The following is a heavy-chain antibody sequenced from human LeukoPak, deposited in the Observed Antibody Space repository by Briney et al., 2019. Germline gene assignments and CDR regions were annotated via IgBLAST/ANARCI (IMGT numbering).Heavy chain of an antibody. J-gene: IGHJ5*02. Sequence: GGSLRLSCAASGFTFSTYSMNWVRQAPGKGLEWISYISTSSSTIYYADSVKGRFTISRDNAKNSVYLQVNSLRDEDTAVYYCAGDPRGRAPREGWFDPWGQGTLVTVSS. D-gene: IGHD3-10*01. V-gene: IGHV3-48*02. CDR3: AGDPRGRAPREGWFDP. CDR2: ISTSSSTI. CDR1: GFTFSTYS.